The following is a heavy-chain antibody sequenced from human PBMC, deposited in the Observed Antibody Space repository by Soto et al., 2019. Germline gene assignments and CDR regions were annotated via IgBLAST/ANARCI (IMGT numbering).Heavy chain of an antibody. V-gene: IGHV4-59*01. Sequence: QVQLQESGPGLVKPAETLSLTCTVSGGSISSYYWSWIRQPPGKGLEWIGYIYYSGSTNYNPSLKSRVTISVETSKNQFSLQLSSVTAADTAVYYCASTRGYCSGGSCYSLDYWGQGTLVTVSS. CDR2: IYYSGST. CDR1: GGSISSYY. J-gene: IGHJ4*02. D-gene: IGHD2-15*01. CDR3: ASTRGYCSGGSCYSLDY.